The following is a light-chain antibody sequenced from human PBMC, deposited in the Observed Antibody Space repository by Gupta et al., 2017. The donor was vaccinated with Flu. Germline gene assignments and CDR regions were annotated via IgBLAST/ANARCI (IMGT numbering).Light chain of an antibody. CDR1: SSDVGGYNY. CDR3: SSYTSSSTRV. Sequence: SITISCTGTSSDVGGYNYVSWYQQHPGKAPKRRMYDVSNRPSGVSNRFSGSKSGNTASLTISGLQAEDEADDYCSSYTSSSTRVFGGGTKLTVL. J-gene: IGLJ3*02. V-gene: IGLV2-14*04. CDR2: DVS.